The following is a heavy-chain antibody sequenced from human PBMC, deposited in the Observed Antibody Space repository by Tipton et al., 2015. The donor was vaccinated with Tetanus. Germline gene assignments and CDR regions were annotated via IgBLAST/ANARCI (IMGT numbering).Heavy chain of an antibody. D-gene: IGHD3-9*01. J-gene: IGHJ6*02. Sequence: GLVKPSETLSLTCSVSGASVSNGSLYWSWIRQAPGKGLEWIGEINHSGSTNHNPSLKSRVTLSVDTSKNQFSLNLSSVTAADTAVYYCARSGYYSRAYYHYRMDVWGQGTTVSVSS. CDR1: GASVSNGSLY. CDR3: ARSGYYSRAYYHYRMDV. V-gene: IGHV4-39*07. CDR2: INHSGST.